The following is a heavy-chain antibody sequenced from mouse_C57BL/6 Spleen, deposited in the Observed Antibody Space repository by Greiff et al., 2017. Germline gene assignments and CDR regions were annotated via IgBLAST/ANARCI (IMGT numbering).Heavy chain of an antibody. Sequence: VQLQQSGPVLVKPGASVKMSCKASGYTFTDYYMNWVKQSHGKSLEWIGVINPYNGGTSYNQKFKGKATLTVDKSSSTAYMELNSLTSKDSAVYYCARWDDGPYYFDYWGQGTTLTVSS. CDR1: GYTFTDYY. J-gene: IGHJ2*01. V-gene: IGHV1-19*01. D-gene: IGHD2-3*01. CDR2: INPYNGGT. CDR3: ARWDDGPYYFDY.